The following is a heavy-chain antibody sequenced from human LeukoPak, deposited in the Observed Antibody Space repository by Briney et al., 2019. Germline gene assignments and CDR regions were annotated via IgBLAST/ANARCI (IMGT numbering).Heavy chain of an antibody. Sequence: GGSLRLSCTASGFTFTNYAVHWVRQAPGKGLEWVALISYDGSNKYYADSVKGRFTISRDNSKNTLYLQMNSLRAEDTALYYCAKDGSGNDYYMDVWGKGTTVTISS. D-gene: IGHD3-10*01. CDR2: ISYDGSNK. CDR3: AKDGSGNDYYMDV. V-gene: IGHV3-30*04. CDR1: GFTFTNYA. J-gene: IGHJ6*03.